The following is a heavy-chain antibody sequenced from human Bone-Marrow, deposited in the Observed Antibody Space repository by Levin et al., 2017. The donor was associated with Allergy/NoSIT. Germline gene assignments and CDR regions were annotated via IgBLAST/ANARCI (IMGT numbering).Heavy chain of an antibody. J-gene: IGHJ4*02. CDR1: GFTFSNYA. Sequence: GGSLRLSCAASGFTFSNYAMNWVRQPPGKGLEWVSSISGSGDSTYYADSVRGRFTISRDNSKNTLFLQMNSLRVEDTAVYYCAKSRSVEIAAAANYWGQGTLVTVSS. D-gene: IGHD6-13*01. CDR2: ISGSGDST. V-gene: IGHV3-23*01. CDR3: AKSRSVEIAAAANY.